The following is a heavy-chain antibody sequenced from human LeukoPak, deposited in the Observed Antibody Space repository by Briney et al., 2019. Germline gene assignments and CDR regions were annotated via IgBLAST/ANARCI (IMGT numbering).Heavy chain of an antibody. Sequence: PSETLSLTCAVYGGSFRGYYWSWIRQPPGRGREWIGEIHHSGSTDYNPSLKRRVTISVDTSKNQFSLKLSYVTAADPAVYYCARGWRGYSYGPHFDYWGQGTLVTVSS. CDR2: IHHSGST. CDR1: GGSFRGYY. D-gene: IGHD5-18*01. CDR3: ARGWRGYSYGPHFDY. J-gene: IGHJ4*02. V-gene: IGHV4-34*01.